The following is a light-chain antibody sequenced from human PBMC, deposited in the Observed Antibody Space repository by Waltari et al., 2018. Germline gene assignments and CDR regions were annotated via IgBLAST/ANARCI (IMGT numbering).Light chain of an antibody. CDR3: CSFTTRSTWV. Sequence: QSALTQPASVSGSPGQSITISCTGTSSDVGRSNYVSWYQQHPGKVPKLLIFDVSNRPSGLSHRFSGSKSGNTASLTISGLQAEDESDYYCCSFTTRSTWVFGGGTKLTVL. V-gene: IGLV2-14*01. CDR2: DVS. CDR1: SSDVGRSNY. J-gene: IGLJ3*02.